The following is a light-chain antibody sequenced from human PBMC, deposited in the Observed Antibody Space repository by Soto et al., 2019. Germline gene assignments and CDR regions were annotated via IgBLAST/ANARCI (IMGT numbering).Light chain of an antibody. V-gene: IGKV3-20*01. Sequence: EIVLTQSPGTLSLSPGDRATLSCWSSQSVAANYSAWFQQKPGQAPRLLIYGASNRATGIPDRFSGSGSGTDFTLTISRLDPEDFAVYYCQQYGSSPWTFGRGTKVDIK. CDR2: GAS. CDR1: QSVAANY. J-gene: IGKJ1*01. CDR3: QQYGSSPWT.